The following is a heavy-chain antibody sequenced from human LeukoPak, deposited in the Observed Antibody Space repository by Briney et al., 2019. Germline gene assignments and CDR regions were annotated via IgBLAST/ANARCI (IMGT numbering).Heavy chain of an antibody. J-gene: IGHJ4*02. CDR2: IYYTGNT. V-gene: IGHV4-39*07. CDR1: GDSFSSASYF. D-gene: IGHD3-9*01. CDR3: AKTAPGLLYLDWFPY. Sequence: SETLSLTCTVSGDSFSSASYFWGWIRQPPGKGLEFIGSIYYTGNTYYNPSLKSRVIISVDMSKNQVSLKLSSVTAADTAVYYCAKTAPGLLYLDWFPYWGQGTLAIVSS.